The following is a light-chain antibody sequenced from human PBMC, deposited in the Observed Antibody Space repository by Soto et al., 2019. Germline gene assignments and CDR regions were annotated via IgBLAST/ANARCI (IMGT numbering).Light chain of an antibody. CDR1: QGITNR. Sequence: IQMTQSPSSVSAPPGDGVTITCRASQGITNRVAWYQQKQGKAPKXMIYEASSLQRGVPSRISGRGSGTDFTLTISSLQPEDFATYYCQQANSFPITFGQGTRLEIK. V-gene: IGKV1D-12*01. CDR2: EAS. CDR3: QQANSFPIT. J-gene: IGKJ5*01.